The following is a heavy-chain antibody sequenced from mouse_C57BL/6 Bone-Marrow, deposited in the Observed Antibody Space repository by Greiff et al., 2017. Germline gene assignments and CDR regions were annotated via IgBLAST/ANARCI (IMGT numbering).Heavy chain of an antibody. V-gene: IGHV1-85*01. CDR1: GYTFTSYD. CDR2: IYPRDGST. D-gene: IGHD1-1*01. J-gene: IGHJ1*03. CDR3: ARDYGSSYWYFGV. Sequence: QVQLKQSGPELVKPGASVKLSCKASGYTFTSYDITWVKQRPGQGLEWIGWIYPRDGSTKYNEKFKGKATLTVDTSSSTAYMELHSLTSEDSAVCGCARDYGSSYWYFGVWGTGTTDTVSS.